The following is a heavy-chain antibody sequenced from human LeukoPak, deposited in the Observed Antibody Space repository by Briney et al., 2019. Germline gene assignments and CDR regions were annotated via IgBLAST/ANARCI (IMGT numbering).Heavy chain of an antibody. Sequence: PGGSLRLSCAASGFTFSSYAMSWVRQAPGKGLEWVSAISGSGGSTYYADSVKGRFTISRDNSKNTLYLQINSLRAEDTAVYYCAKGSVAGYYDSSYYFDYWGQGTLVTVSS. D-gene: IGHD3-22*01. V-gene: IGHV3-23*01. CDR3: AKGSVAGYYDSSYYFDY. CDR1: GFTFSSYA. CDR2: ISGSGGST. J-gene: IGHJ4*02.